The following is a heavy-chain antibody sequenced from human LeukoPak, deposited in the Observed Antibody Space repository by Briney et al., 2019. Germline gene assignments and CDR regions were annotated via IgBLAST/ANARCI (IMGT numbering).Heavy chain of an antibody. J-gene: IGHJ4*02. CDR3: ARAVQVTTGGLFDY. D-gene: IGHD4-17*01. CDR1: GDTFSNYA. V-gene: IGHV1-69*06. Sequence: GASVKVSCKASGDTFSNYAITWVRQAPGQGLEWMGGIIPIFGTTNYAQKFQGRVTITADNSTSTAYMEVSSLRSEDTAVYYCARAVQVTTGGLFDYWGQGTLVTVSS. CDR2: IIPIFGTT.